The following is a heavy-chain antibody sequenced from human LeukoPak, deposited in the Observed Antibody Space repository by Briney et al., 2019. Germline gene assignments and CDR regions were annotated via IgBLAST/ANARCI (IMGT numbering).Heavy chain of an antibody. CDR3: ARVMVRGVITPSLPLFDY. D-gene: IGHD3-10*01. Sequence: ASVKVSCKASGYTFTGYYMHWVRQAPGQGLEWMGWINPNSGGTNYAQKFQGRVTMTRDTSISTAYMELSRLRSDDTAVYYCARVMVRGVITPSLPLFDYWGQGTLVTVSS. CDR1: GYTFTGYY. J-gene: IGHJ4*02. V-gene: IGHV1-2*02. CDR2: INPNSGGT.